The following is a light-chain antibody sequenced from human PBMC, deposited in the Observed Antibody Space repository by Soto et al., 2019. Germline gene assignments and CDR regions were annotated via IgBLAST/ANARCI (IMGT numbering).Light chain of an antibody. CDR1: SSDVGGYNY. V-gene: IGLV2-14*01. Sequence: QSALTQPASVSGSPGQSITISCTGTSSDVGGYNYVSWYQQHPGKAPKLMIYDVNNRPSGVSNRFSGSKSGNTASLTISGLLAEDEADYYCSSYTSSYTYVFGTGTKVTVL. J-gene: IGLJ1*01. CDR3: SSYTSSYTYV. CDR2: DVN.